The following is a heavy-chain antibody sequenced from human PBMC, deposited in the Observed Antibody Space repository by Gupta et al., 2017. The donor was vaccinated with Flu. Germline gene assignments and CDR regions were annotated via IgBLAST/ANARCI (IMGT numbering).Heavy chain of an antibody. Sequence: QVTLRESGPAFVKPTQTLTLTCTVSGFSLTSTGMCVSWIRQPPGKAPERLALIDWDDDKYYNTSLETRLTVSKGTSKNQVVLSMTNMDPVDTATYYCARVLIGGGYYYHMDVWGKGTAVTISS. CDR2: IDWDDDK. CDR3: ARVLIGGGYYYHMDV. CDR1: GFSLTSTGMC. V-gene: IGHV2-70*13. D-gene: IGHD2-15*01. J-gene: IGHJ6*03.